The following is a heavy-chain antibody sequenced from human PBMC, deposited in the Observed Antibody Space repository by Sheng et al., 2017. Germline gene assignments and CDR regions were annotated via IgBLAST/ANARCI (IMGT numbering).Heavy chain of an antibody. CDR1: GFTFSNYG. J-gene: IGHJ3*02. D-gene: IGHD2-15*01. CDR3: AKDRSAVVVDAFDI. CDR2: ISYDGSNK. V-gene: IGHV3-30*18. Sequence: AVSGFTFSNYGMHWVRQAPGKGLEWVAFISYDGSNKYYADSVKGRFTISRDNSKNTLYLQMNSLRAEDTAVYYCAKDRSAVVVDAFDIWGQGTMVTVSS.